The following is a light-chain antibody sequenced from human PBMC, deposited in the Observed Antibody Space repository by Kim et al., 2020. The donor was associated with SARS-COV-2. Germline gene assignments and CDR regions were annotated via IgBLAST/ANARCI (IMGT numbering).Light chain of an antibody. V-gene: IGKV1-39*01. CDR3: QQSHTAPLLT. Sequence: DIQMTQSPSSLAASVGDRVTIACRASQNINTYLNWYQQKPGEAPKLLIYAASTLQSGVPSRFSGSGSGTDFTLTISSLQPEDFEIYYCQQSHTAPLLTFGGGTKVDIK. CDR2: AAS. J-gene: IGKJ4*01. CDR1: QNINTY.